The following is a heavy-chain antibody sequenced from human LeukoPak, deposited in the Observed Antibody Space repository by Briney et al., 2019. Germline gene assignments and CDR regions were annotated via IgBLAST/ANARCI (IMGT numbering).Heavy chain of an antibody. V-gene: IGHV1-8*01. J-gene: IGHJ4*02. D-gene: IGHD5-24*01. CDR2: MNPNSGNT. Sequence: ASVKVSCKASGYTFTSYDINWVRQATGQGLEWMGWMNPNSGNTGYAQKFQGRVTMTRNTSISTAYMELRSLRSDDTAVYYCARVHRYNPYYFDYWGQGTLVTVSS. CDR3: ARVHRYNPYYFDY. CDR1: GYTFTSYD.